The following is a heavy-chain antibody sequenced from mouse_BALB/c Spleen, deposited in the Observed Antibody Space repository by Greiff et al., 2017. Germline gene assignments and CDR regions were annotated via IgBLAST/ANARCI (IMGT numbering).Heavy chain of an antibody. J-gene: IGHJ1*01. CDR2: IWGDGST. D-gene: IGHD1-1*01. V-gene: IGHV2-6-7*01. CDR3: ARDHYYGSRWYFDV. Sequence: VQLVESGPGLVAPSQSLSITCTVSGFSLTGYGVNWVRQPPGKGLEWLGMIWGDGSTDYNSAIKSRLSISKDNSKSQVFLKMNSLQTDDTARYYCARDHYYGSRWYFDVWGAGTTVTVSS. CDR1: GFSLTGYG.